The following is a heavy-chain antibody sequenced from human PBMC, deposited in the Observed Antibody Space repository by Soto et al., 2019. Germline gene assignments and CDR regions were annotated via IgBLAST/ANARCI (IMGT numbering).Heavy chain of an antibody. V-gene: IGHV3-23*01. D-gene: IGHD6-19*01. J-gene: IGHJ4*02. CDR1: GVTFCSYA. CDR2: LSGSGVST. Sequence: GGSLRLSCSASGVTFCSYAISWVRQAPGKGLEWVSALSGSGVSTYYAASVKGRFTISRDNSKNTLYLQMNSLRAEDTAIYYCAKAVAVAGTRYFDYWGQGTLVTVSS. CDR3: AKAVAVAGTRYFDY.